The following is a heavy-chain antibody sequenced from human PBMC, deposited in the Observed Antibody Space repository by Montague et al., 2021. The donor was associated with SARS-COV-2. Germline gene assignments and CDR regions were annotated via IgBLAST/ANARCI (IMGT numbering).Heavy chain of an antibody. D-gene: IGHD3-10*01. Sequence: SLRLSCAASGFTFSDCYMTWIRQAPGKGLEWLSYISTRSTYTNYSYSXXVLFPISRDDAKNSLYLQMNSLRAEDTAVYYCASFTMVRGAPGYGMDVWGQGTTVTVSS. CDR1: GFTFSDCY. CDR2: ISTRSTYT. J-gene: IGHJ6*02. V-gene: IGHV3-11*03. CDR3: ASFTMVRGAPGYGMDV.